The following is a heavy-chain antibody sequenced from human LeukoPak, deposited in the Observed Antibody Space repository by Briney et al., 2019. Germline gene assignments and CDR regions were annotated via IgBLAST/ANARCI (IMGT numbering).Heavy chain of an antibody. CDR2: ISAYNGNT. CDR3: ARDHSYGFWKPKSGLTPTGYYFDY. J-gene: IGHJ4*02. D-gene: IGHD5-18*01. V-gene: IGHV1-18*01. CDR1: GYTFTSYG. Sequence: GASVKVSCKASGYTFTSYGISWVRQAPGQGLEWMGWISAYNGNTNYAQKLQGRVTMTTDTSTGTAYMELRSLRSDDTAVYYCARDHSYGFWKPKSGLTPTGYYFDYWGQGTPVTVSS.